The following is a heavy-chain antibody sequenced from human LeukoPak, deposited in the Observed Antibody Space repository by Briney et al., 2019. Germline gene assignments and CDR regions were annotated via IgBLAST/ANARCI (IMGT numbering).Heavy chain of an antibody. CDR2: IRSKANSYAT. D-gene: IGHD3-3*01. Sequence: GGSLRLSCAASGFTFSGSAMHWVRQASGKGLEWVGRIRSKANSYATAYAASVKGRFTISRDDSKNTAYLQMNSLKTEDTAVYYCTRTYDFWSGYSGPYYYMDVWGKGTTVTVYS. J-gene: IGHJ6*03. V-gene: IGHV3-73*01. CDR3: TRTYDFWSGYSGPYYYMDV. CDR1: GFTFSGSA.